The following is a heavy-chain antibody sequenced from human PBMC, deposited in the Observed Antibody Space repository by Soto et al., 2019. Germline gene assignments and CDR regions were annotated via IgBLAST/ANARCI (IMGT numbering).Heavy chain of an antibody. Sequence: QVQLVQSGAEVKKPESSVKVSCKAPGGTFSTYAISWVRQAPGQGLEWMGGIIPMFGTANYAQRFQDRVTXTXXESTNTVYVGLSSLRSEDTAVYFCASGIQLWLRRINNGYSGWGQGTLVTVSS. D-gene: IGHD5-18*01. CDR1: GGTFSTYA. CDR2: IIPMFGTA. V-gene: IGHV1-69*05. CDR3: ASGIQLWLRRINNGYSG. J-gene: IGHJ4*02.